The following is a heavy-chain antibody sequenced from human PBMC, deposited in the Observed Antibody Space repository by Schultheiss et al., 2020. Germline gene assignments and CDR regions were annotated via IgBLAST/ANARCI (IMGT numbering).Heavy chain of an antibody. Sequence: SETLSLTCTVSGGSISSGDYYWSWIRQHPGKGLEWIGYIYYSGSTYYNPSLKSRVTISVDTSKNQFSLKLSSVTAADTAVYYCARGELRAHSSGWVYYYYGMDVWGKGTTVTVSS. CDR3: ARGELRAHSSGWVYYYYGMDV. J-gene: IGHJ6*04. CDR2: IYYSGST. CDR1: GGSISSGDYY. V-gene: IGHV4-31*03. D-gene: IGHD6-19*01.